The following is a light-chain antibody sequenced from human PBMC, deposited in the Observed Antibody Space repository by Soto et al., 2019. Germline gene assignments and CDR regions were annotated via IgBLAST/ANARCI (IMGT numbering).Light chain of an antibody. V-gene: IGKV3-20*01. CDR1: QSISRY. J-gene: IGKJ5*01. CDR3: QQYSSSRT. Sequence: IELRQCQGSMSLSSGERNKLSCRASQSISRYLAWYQQKPGQGPRLLIYGASSRATGTPDRFSGSGSGTDFTLTITRLEPEDFAIYYCQQYSSSRTFGQGTRLEIK. CDR2: GAS.